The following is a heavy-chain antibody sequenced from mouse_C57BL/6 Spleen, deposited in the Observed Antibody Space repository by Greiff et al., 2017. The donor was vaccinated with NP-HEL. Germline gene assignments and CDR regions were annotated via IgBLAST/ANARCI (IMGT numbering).Heavy chain of an antibody. CDR2: ISDGGSYT. D-gene: IGHD1-1*01. V-gene: IGHV5-4*01. J-gene: IGHJ1*03. CDR1: GFTFSSYA. CDR3: ARDRGVVAKDWYFDV. Sequence: EVMLVESGGGLVKPGGSLKLSCAASGFTFSSYAMSWVRQTPEKRLEWVATISDGGSYTYYPDNVKGRFTISRDNAKNNLYLKMSHLKSEDTAMYYCARDRGVVAKDWYFDVWGTGTTVTVSS.